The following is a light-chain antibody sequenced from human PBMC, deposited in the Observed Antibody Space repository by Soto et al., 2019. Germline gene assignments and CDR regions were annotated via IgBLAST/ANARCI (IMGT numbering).Light chain of an antibody. CDR3: AAWDDSRTVV. J-gene: IGLJ2*01. Sequence: QSVLSQPPSASGTPGQRVTISCSGSNSNVGSNSVIWYQHLPGRAPKLLIYSDNQRPSGVPERFSGSKSGTSASLAISGLQSEDEADYYCAAWDDSRTVVFGGGTKVTVL. CDR1: NSNVGSNS. V-gene: IGLV1-44*01. CDR2: SDN.